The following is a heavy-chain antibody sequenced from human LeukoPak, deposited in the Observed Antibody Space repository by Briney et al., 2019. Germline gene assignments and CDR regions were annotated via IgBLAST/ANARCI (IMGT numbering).Heavy chain of an antibody. CDR2: IYDSGST. CDR1: GASIRSGDYY. CDR3: ARDCSGGSCYGAFDI. D-gene: IGHD2-15*01. V-gene: IGHV4-30-4*01. J-gene: IGHJ3*02. Sequence: SSQTLSLTCTVSGASIRSGDYYWSWIRQPPGKGLEWIGYIYDSGSTYYNPSLKSRITISVDTSENRFSLKLSSVTATDTAVYYCARDCSGGSCYGAFDIWGQGTMVTVSS.